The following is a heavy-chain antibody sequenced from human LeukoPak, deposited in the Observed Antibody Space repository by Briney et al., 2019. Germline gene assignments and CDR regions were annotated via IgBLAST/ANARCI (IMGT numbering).Heavy chain of an antibody. CDR1: GYTFTSYY. D-gene: IGHD2-8*01. CDR2: INPSGGST. V-gene: IGHV1-46*01. Sequence: GASVKVSCKASGYTFTSYYMHWVRQAPGQGLEWMGIINPSGGSTSYAQKFQGRVTMTRDMSTSTVYMELSSLRSEDAAVYYCARGTDIVLMVYAINYFDYWGQGTLVTVSS. CDR3: ARGTDIVLMVYAINYFDY. J-gene: IGHJ4*02.